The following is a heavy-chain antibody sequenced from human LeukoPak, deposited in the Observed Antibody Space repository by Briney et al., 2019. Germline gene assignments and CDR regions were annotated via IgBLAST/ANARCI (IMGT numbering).Heavy chain of an antibody. J-gene: IGHJ4*02. CDR3: AKDPGYCSGDNCYYFQY. D-gene: IGHD2-15*01. Sequence: GGSLRLSCAASGFTFSTYGMHWVRQAPGKGLDWVALISYDGSNKYYADSVKGRFTISRDNSKNTLYLQMNSLRAEDTAVYYCAKDPGYCSGDNCYYFQYWGQGTLVTVSS. V-gene: IGHV3-30*18. CDR2: ISYDGSNK. CDR1: GFTFSTYG.